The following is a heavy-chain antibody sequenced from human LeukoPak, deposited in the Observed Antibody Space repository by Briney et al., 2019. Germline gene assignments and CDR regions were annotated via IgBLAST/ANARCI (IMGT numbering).Heavy chain of an antibody. Sequence: GGTLRLSRAASGFIFSRYGMRWVRQAPGKGLEWVSAISGSGGTTYYADSVKGRFTISRDNTKNTLYLQITSLRAEDTGVYYCAKDHLPGIVVADRDYWGQGTLVTVSS. V-gene: IGHV3-23*01. CDR1: GFIFSRYG. J-gene: IGHJ4*02. CDR2: ISGSGGTT. CDR3: AKDHLPGIVVADRDY. D-gene: IGHD6-19*01.